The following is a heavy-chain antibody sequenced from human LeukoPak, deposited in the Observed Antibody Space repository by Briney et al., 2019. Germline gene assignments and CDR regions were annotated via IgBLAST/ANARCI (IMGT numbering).Heavy chain of an antibody. CDR3: ASNGDYAPFDY. D-gene: IGHD4-17*01. CDR2: ISYDGSSE. Sequence: GGSLRLSCAVSGFTFGNYGMHWVRQAPGKGLEWVALISYDGSSEYYAGSVKGRFTISRDNSKITVYLQMNSLKAEDTAVYYCASNGDYAPFDYWGQGTLVTVSS. V-gene: IGHV3-30*03. J-gene: IGHJ4*02. CDR1: GFTFGNYG.